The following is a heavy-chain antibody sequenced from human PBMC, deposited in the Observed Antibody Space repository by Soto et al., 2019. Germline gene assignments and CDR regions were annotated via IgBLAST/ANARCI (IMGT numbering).Heavy chain of an antibody. CDR1: GGSIGSYY. CDR2: IYTSGST. J-gene: IGHJ5*02. CDR3: ARERGLEWLLKGNWWFDP. Sequence: SETLSLTCTVSGGSIGSYYWSWIRQPAGKGLEWIGRIYTSGSTNYNPSLKSRVTMSVDTSKNQFSLKLSSVTAADTAVYYCARERGLEWLLKGNWWFDPWGQGTLVTASS. V-gene: IGHV4-4*07. D-gene: IGHD3-3*01.